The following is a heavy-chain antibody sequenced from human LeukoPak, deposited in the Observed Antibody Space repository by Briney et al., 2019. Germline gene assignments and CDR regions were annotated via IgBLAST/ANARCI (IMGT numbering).Heavy chain of an antibody. CDR1: GYTFTSYG. V-gene: IGHV1-18*01. Sequence: ASVKVSCKASGYTFTSYGMSWLRQAPGQGLEWMGWISAYNGNTNYAQKLQGRVTMTTDTSTSTAYMELRSLRSDDTAVYYCAREMYNWNYGLGWFDPWGQGTLVTVSS. J-gene: IGHJ5*02. CDR3: AREMYNWNYGLGWFDP. D-gene: IGHD1-7*01. CDR2: ISAYNGNT.